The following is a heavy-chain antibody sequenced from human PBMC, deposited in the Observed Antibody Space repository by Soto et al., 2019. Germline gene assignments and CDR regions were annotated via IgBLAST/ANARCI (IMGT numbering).Heavy chain of an antibody. D-gene: IGHD6-19*01. CDR2: INSDGSST. CDR3: ARCIAVAGPL. Sequence: EVQLVDSGGGLVQPGGSLRLSCAASGFTFSIDWLHLVREAAGKGLVWVSRINSDGSSTSYADSVKGRFTISRDNAKNTLYLQMNSLIAEDTAVYYFARCIAVAGPLGGQGTLVTVSS. CDR1: GFTFSIDW. J-gene: IGHJ4*02. V-gene: IGHV3-74*01.